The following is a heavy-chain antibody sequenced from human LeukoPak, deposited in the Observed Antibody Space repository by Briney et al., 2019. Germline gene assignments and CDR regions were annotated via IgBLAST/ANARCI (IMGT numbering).Heavy chain of an antibody. CDR3: AKDLQWELPRGDALDI. D-gene: IGHD1-26*01. Sequence: ASVKVSCKSSGYTFTDYYMHWVRQAPGQGLEWMGWINPKSGGTNYAQNFQGRVTITRNTSISTAYMELSRLRSDDTAVYYCAKDLQWELPRGDALDIWGQGTMVTVSS. J-gene: IGHJ3*02. V-gene: IGHV1-2*02. CDR2: INPKSGGT. CDR1: GYTFTDYY.